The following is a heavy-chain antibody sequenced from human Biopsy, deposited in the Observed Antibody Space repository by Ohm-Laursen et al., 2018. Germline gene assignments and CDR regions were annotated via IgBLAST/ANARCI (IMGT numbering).Heavy chain of an antibody. Sequence: LQTLSLTCAVYGESFNGYYWSWIRQTPGKGLEWIGEINHSGRTNYNPSLKSRLTISVDKSKNHFSLRLTSVTAADTATYFCARGPYGDNAGAFDVWGQGTVVTVSS. V-gene: IGHV4-34*01. J-gene: IGHJ3*01. CDR2: INHSGRT. D-gene: IGHD4/OR15-4a*01. CDR1: GESFNGYY. CDR3: ARGPYGDNAGAFDV.